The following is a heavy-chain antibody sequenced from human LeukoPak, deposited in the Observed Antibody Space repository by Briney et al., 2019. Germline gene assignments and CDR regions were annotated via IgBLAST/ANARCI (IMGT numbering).Heavy chain of an antibody. D-gene: IGHD1-26*01. CDR2: IYPGDSDT. CDR1: GYSFTSYW. Sequence: RGESLKISCKGSGYSFTSYWIGWVRQMPGKGLEWMGIIYPGDSDTRYSPSFQGQVTISADKSISTAYLQWSSLKASDTAMYYCARLGGSPDQHNWFDPWGQGTLVTVSS. V-gene: IGHV5-51*01. CDR3: ARLGGSPDQHNWFDP. J-gene: IGHJ5*02.